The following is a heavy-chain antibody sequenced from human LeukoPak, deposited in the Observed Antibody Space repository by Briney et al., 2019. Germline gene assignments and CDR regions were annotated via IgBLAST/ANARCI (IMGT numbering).Heavy chain of an antibody. V-gene: IGHV4-59*01. D-gene: IGHD5-12*01. CDR1: GGSISSYY. Sequence: SETLSLTCTVSGGSISSYYWSWIRQPPEKGLEWIGYIYYSGSTNYNPSLKSRVTISVDTSKNQFSLKLSSVTAADTAVYYCARVYYSGYDKGTWFDPWGQGTLVTVSS. CDR3: ARVYYSGYDKGTWFDP. J-gene: IGHJ5*02. CDR2: IYYSGST.